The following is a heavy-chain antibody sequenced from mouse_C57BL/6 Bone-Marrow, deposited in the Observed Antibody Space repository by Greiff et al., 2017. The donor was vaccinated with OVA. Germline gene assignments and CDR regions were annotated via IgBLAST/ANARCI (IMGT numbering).Heavy chain of an antibody. J-gene: IGHJ1*03. CDR2: ISDGGSYT. CDR1: GFTFSSYA. CDR3: ARDLYYYGSSYWYFDV. Sequence: EVNVVESGGGLVKPGGSLKLSCAASGFTFSSYAMSWVRQTPEKRLEWVATISDGGSYTYYPDNVKGRFTISRDNAKNNLYLQMSHLKSEDTAMYYCARDLYYYGSSYWYFDVWGTGTTVTVSS. V-gene: IGHV5-4*01. D-gene: IGHD1-1*01.